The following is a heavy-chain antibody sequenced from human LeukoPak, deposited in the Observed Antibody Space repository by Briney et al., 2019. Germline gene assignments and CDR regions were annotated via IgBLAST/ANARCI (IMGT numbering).Heavy chain of an antibody. V-gene: IGHV4-39*01. CDR2: IYYSGST. J-gene: IGHJ6*03. CDR1: GGSISSSSYY. CDR3: AREFSDFWSGYTYYYYMDV. Sequence: SETLSLTCTVSGGSISSSSYYWGWIRQPPGEGLEWIGSIYYSGSTYYNPSLKSRVTISVDTSKNQFSLKLSSVTAADTAVYYCAREFSDFWSGYTYYYYMDVWGKGTTVTVSS. D-gene: IGHD3-3*01.